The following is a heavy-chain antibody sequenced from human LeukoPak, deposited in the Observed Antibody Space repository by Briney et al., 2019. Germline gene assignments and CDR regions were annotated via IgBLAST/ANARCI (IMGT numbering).Heavy chain of an antibody. D-gene: IGHD3-22*01. CDR1: GFTFSSYS. V-gene: IGHV3-21*01. CDR2: ISSSSSYI. CDR3: ARDPGATYYYDSSGYYHY. Sequence: PGGSLRLSCAASGFTFSSYSMNWVRQAPGKGLEWVSSISSSSSYIYYADSVKGRFTISRDNAKNSLYLQMNSLRAEDTAVYYCARDPGATYYYDSSGYYHYWGQGTLVTVSS. J-gene: IGHJ4*02.